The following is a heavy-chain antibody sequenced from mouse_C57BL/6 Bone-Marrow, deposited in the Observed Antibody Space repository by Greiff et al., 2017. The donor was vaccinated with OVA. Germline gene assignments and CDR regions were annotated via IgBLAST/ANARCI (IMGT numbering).Heavy chain of an antibody. CDR1: GYTFTSYW. CDR2: IDPSDSYT. V-gene: IGHV1-59*01. CDR3: ASPLYYGSRYFDV. J-gene: IGHJ1*03. D-gene: IGHD1-1*01. Sequence: QVQLQQPGAELVRPGTSVKLSCKASGYTFTSYWMHWVKQRPGQGLEWIGVIDPSDSYTNYNQKFKGKATLTVDTSSSTAYMQLSSLTSEDSAVYYCASPLYYGSRYFDVWGTGTTVTVSS.